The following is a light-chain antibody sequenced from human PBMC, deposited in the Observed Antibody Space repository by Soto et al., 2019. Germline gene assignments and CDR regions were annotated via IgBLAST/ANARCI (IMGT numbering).Light chain of an antibody. CDR3: LLYHGAAQV. V-gene: IGLV7-43*01. CDR2: STY. J-gene: IGLJ3*02. CDR1: TGAVTSDYY. Sequence: QAVVTQEPSLTVSPGGTVTVTCASSTGAVTSDYYPNWLQQKPGQAPRSLIHSTYARHFWTPARFSGSLLGGKAALTVSGVQPEDEADYYCLLYHGAAQVFGGGTKLTVL.